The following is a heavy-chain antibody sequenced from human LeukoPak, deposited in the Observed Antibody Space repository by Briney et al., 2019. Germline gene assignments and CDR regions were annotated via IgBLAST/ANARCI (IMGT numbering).Heavy chain of an antibody. CDR1: GYTFTSYG. D-gene: IGHD1-7*01. V-gene: IGHV1-18*01. CDR3: AGELTGTTFGIFDY. Sequence: ASVKVSCKASGYTFTSYGISWVRQAPGQGLEWMGWISAYNGNTNYAQKLQGRVTMTTDTSTSTAYMELRSLRSDDTAVYYCAGELTGTTFGIFDYWGRGTLVTVSS. J-gene: IGHJ4*02. CDR2: ISAYNGNT.